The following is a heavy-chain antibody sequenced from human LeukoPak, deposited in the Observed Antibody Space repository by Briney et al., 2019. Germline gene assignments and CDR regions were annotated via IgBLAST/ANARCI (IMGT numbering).Heavy chain of an antibody. D-gene: IGHD6-19*01. Sequence: ASVTVSCKASGYTFTTNYMHWVRQAPGQGLEWMGIINPSDGSTNYAQKFQGRVTMTRDTSTSTVYMELSSLTSEDTAVLYCARIQMSGWYHDAFDIWGQGTMVTVSS. J-gene: IGHJ3*02. CDR3: ARIQMSGWYHDAFDI. V-gene: IGHV1-46*01. CDR1: GYTFTTNY. CDR2: INPSDGST.